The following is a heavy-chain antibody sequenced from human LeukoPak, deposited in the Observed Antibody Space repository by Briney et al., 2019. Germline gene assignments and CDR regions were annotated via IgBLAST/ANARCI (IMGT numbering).Heavy chain of an antibody. V-gene: IGHV4-39*07. CDR3: AGGRLTYCYGSGSPRGFDY. J-gene: IGHJ4*02. CDR2: IYYSGST. D-gene: IGHD3-10*01. Sequence: SETLSLTCTVSGGSISSSSYYWGWIRQPPGKGLEWIGSIYYSGSTYYNPSLKSRVTISVDTSKNQFSLKLSSVTAADTAVYYCAGGRLTYCYGSGSPRGFDYWGQGTLVTVSS. CDR1: GGSISSSSYY.